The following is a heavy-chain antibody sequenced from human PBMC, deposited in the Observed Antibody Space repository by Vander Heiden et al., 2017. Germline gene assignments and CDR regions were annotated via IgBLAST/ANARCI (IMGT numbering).Heavy chain of an antibody. CDR3: TRDRRRGYEW. J-gene: IGHJ4*02. D-gene: IGHD5-12*01. Sequence: QVQLQESGPRLVKPSETLSLMCNVSGVSVSRGYYYWSWIRQTPGKGPQWIGYVFHSGITNYNPSLKSRVTISIDMFKDQFFLTLKSVTAADTAVYYCTRDRRRGYEWWGQGTLVTVSS. CDR1: GVSVSRGYYY. V-gene: IGHV4-61*01. CDR2: VFHSGIT.